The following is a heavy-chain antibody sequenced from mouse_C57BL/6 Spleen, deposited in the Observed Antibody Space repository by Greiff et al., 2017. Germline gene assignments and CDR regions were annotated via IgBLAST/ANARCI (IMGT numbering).Heavy chain of an antibody. J-gene: IGHJ2*01. CDR1: GYAFSSSW. D-gene: IGHD1-1*01. CDR2: IYPGDGDT. Sequence: QVQLQQSGPELVKPGASVKISCKASGYAFSSSWMNWVKQRPGQGLEWIGRIYPGDGDTNYNGKFKGKATLTADKSSSTAYMQLSSLTSEDSAVYFCARRGTEVEYFDYWGQGTTLTVSS. V-gene: IGHV1-82*01. CDR3: ARRGTEVEYFDY.